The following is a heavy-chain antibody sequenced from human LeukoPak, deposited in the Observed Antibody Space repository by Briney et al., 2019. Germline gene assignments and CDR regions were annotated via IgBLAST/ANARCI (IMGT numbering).Heavy chain of an antibody. D-gene: IGHD3-10*01. J-gene: IGHJ4*02. CDR2: IIPIFGTA. Sequence: SVKVSCKASGGTFSSYAISWVRQAPGQGLEWMGGIIPIFGTANYTQKFQGRVTITADESTSTAYMELSSLRSEDTAVYYCASGSGSYYFGYYFDYWGQGTLVTVSS. V-gene: IGHV1-69*13. CDR1: GGTFSSYA. CDR3: ASGSGSYYFGYYFDY.